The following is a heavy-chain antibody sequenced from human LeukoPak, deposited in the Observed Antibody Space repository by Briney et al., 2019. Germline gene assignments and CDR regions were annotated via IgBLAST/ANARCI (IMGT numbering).Heavy chain of an antibody. CDR3: ARRDGELLWFGELPNWFDP. J-gene: IGHJ5*02. D-gene: IGHD3-10*01. CDR1: GYTFTSYD. Sequence: GASMKVSCKASGYTFTSYDINWVRQATGQGLEWMGWMNPNSGNTGYAQKFQGRVTMTRNTSISTAYMELSSLRSEDTAVYYCARRDGELLWFGELPNWFDPWGQGTLVTVSS. CDR2: MNPNSGNT. V-gene: IGHV1-8*01.